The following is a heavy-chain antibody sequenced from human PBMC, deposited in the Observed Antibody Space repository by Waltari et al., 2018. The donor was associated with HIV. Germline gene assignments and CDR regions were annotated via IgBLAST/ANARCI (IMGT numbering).Heavy chain of an antibody. D-gene: IGHD3-3*01. J-gene: IGHJ5*02. V-gene: IGHV4-59*01. Sequence: QVQLQESGPGLVKPSATLALTSSVSGGSFISYHWTWIRQPPGQGLEWIGYIYYTGRTHFNLALKHGVTVSVDAYENQFSRRLTFVTAADTAVNFCARGLFGVGSNWFVPWGQGLLVNFSS. CDR1: GGSFISYH. CDR3: ARGLFGVGSNWFVP. CDR2: IYYTGRT.